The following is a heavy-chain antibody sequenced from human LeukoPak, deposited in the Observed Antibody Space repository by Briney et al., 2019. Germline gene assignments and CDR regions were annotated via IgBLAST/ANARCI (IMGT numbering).Heavy chain of an antibody. V-gene: IGHV1-18*01. CDR1: GYAFTSYG. Sequence: ASVKVSCKASGYAFTSYGISWVRQAPGQGLEWMGWISAYNGNTNYAQKLQGSVTMTTDTSTSTAYMELRSLRSDDTAVYYCARGGGYSSGWYRLGAFDIWGQGTMVTVSS. CDR2: ISAYNGNT. CDR3: ARGGGYSSGWYRLGAFDI. D-gene: IGHD6-19*01. J-gene: IGHJ3*02.